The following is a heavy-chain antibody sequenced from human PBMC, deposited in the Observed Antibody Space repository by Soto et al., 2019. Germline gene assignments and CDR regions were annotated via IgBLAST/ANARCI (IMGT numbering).Heavy chain of an antibody. CDR1: GFTFSSYG. Sequence: QVQLVESGGGVVQPGRSLRLSCAASGFTFSSYGMHWVRQAPGKGLEWVAIISYDGINKYYANSVKGRFTISRDNSKNTQYLQMNSLRAEDTAVYYCAKSMYNWNDGFFDYWGQGTLVTVSS. CDR3: AKSMYNWNDGFFDY. D-gene: IGHD1-1*01. CDR2: ISYDGINK. J-gene: IGHJ4*02. V-gene: IGHV3-30*18.